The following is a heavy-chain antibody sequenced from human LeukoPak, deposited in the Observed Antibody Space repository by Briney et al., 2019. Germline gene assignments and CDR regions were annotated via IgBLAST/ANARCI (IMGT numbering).Heavy chain of an antibody. D-gene: IGHD6-19*01. CDR3: AKVTVAGIIWDAFDI. CDR2: ISGSGGSA. V-gene: IGHV3-23*01. J-gene: IGHJ3*02. CDR1: GFTFSSYA. Sequence: GGSLRLSCAASGFTFSSYAMSWVRQAPGKGLEWVSAISGSGGSAYYADSVKGRFTISRDNSKNTLYLQMNSLRAEDTAVYYCAKVTVAGIIWDAFDIWGQGTMVTVSS.